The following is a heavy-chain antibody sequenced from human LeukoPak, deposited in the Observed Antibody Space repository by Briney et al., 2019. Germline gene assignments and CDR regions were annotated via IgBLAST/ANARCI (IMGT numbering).Heavy chain of an antibody. CDR3: AKDGPLLWFGPTDA. CDR1: GFTFSTYG. J-gene: IGHJ5*02. V-gene: IGHV3-23*01. Sequence: PGGSLRLSCVASGFTFSTYGMSWVRQAPGKGLEWVAAVSSTGSGTYYPDSLKGRFIISRDKSQNTVFLQMNSLRPEDTAFYFCAKDGPLLWFGPTDAWGQGILVTVSS. D-gene: IGHD3-10*01. CDR2: VSSTGSGT.